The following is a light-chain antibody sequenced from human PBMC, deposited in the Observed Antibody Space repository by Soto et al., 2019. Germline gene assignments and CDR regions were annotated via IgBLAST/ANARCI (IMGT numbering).Light chain of an antibody. CDR1: TGAVTSGHY. V-gene: IGLV7-46*01. CDR2: NTN. Sequence: QAVVTQEPSLTVSPGGTVTLTCGSSTGAVTSGHYPYWFQQKPGQAPRTLIFNTNNKHSWTPARFSGSLLGGIAALTLSGAQPEDEAAYYCLLAYSGDREVFGGGTELTVL. J-gene: IGLJ3*02. CDR3: LLAYSGDREV.